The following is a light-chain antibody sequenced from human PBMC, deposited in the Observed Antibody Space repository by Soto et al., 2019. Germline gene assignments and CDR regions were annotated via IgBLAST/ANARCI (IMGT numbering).Light chain of an antibody. CDR3: SSYTTISTRYV. J-gene: IGLJ1*01. V-gene: IGLV2-14*01. CDR2: EVS. Sequence: QSALTQPASVSGSPGQSITISCTGTSSDVGNYNYVSWYQQHPGKAPKLMIFEVSNRPSGVSNRFSGSKSGNTASLTISGLLPEDEADYYCSSYTTISTRYVFGTGTKVTV. CDR1: SSDVGNYNY.